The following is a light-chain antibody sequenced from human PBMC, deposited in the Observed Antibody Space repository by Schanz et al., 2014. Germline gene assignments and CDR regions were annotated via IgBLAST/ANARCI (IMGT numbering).Light chain of an antibody. V-gene: IGLV2-14*01. Sequence: QSALTQPASVSGSPGQSITLSCTGTSSDVGGTNYVSWYQQHPGKVPKLMIYDVSNRPSGVSNRFSGSKSGNTASLTISGLQAEDEADYYCSSHSLTSILVFGGGTKLTV. CDR3: SSHSLTSILV. CDR2: DVS. CDR1: SSDVGGTNY. J-gene: IGLJ2*01.